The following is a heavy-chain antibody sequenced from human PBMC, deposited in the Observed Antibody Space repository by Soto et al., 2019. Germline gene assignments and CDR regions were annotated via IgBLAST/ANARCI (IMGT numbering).Heavy chain of an antibody. CDR3: ARDLPNTYYDILTGPPPKDAFDI. J-gene: IGHJ3*02. CDR2: IIPSVGSA. V-gene: IGHV1-46*01. Sequence: ASVKVSCKASGYTFTSYYMHWVRQAPGQGLEWMGIIIPSVGSASYAQKFQGRVTMTADESTSTAYMELSSLRSEDTAVYYCARDLPNTYYDILTGPPPKDAFDIWGQGTMVTVSS. D-gene: IGHD3-9*01. CDR1: GYTFTSYY.